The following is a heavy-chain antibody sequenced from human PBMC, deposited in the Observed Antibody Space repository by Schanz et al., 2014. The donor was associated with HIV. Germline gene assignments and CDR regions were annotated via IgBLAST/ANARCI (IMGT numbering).Heavy chain of an antibody. CDR1: GYTFTSYS. CDR3: AREDPNYGGNPFEY. CDR2: IIPVFGTT. J-gene: IGHJ4*02. D-gene: IGHD2-15*01. V-gene: IGHV1-69*06. Sequence: QVQLVQSGAEVKKPGASVQVSCKASGYTFTSYSISWVRQAPGQGLEWIGGIIPVFGTTNYAQKFQGRVTITADKSTNTAYMQLSSLRFEDTAVYYCAREDPNYGGNPFEYWGQGTLVTVSS.